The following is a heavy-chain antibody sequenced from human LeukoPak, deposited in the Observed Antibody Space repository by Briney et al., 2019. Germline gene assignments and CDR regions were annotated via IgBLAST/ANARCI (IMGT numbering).Heavy chain of an antibody. J-gene: IGHJ4*02. CDR3: ARVRRDGYYFDS. V-gene: IGHV3-21*06. Sequence: GGSLRLSCVVSGFTLKTFKMNWVRQAPGKGLEWVSSISSDGTYRSYADSVKGRFTISGDNAKSSLYLEMNSLRVEDTGVYYCARVRRDGYYFDSWGQGTLLTVSS. D-gene: IGHD5-24*01. CDR2: ISSDGTYR. CDR1: GFTLKTFK.